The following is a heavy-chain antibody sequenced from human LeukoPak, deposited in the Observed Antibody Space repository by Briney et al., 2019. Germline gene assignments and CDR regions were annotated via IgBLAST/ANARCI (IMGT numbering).Heavy chain of an antibody. J-gene: IGHJ4*02. D-gene: IGHD6-13*01. V-gene: IGHV4-34*01. CDR1: GESFSGYY. CDR2: INHSGST. CDR3: ARYSSSWYYFDY. Sequence: SETLSLTCAVYGESFSGYYWSWIRQPPGKGLEWIGEINHSGSTNYNPSLKSRVTISVDTSKNQFSLKLSSVTAADTAVYFCARYSSSWYYFDYWGQGTLVTVSS.